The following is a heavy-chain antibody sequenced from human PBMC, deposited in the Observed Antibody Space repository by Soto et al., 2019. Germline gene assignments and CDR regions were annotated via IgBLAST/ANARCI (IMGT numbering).Heavy chain of an antibody. CDR2: ISGGGDAT. CDR3: ARKILGSTSRPNCWYFDL. Sequence: EVQLLESGGGLVQPGGSLRLSCAGSGFTFINYAMNWVRQAPGKGLEWVSSISGGGDATFFADSVRGRFTISRDNSKNTVTLQMNSLGVDDTSVYYCARKILGSTSRPNCWYFDLWGRGTLVTVSP. V-gene: IGHV3-23*01. J-gene: IGHJ2*01. D-gene: IGHD2-2*01. CDR1: GFTFINYA.